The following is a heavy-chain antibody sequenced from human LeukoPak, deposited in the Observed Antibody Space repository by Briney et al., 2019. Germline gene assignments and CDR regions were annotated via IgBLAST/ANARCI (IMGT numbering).Heavy chain of an antibody. CDR2: INHSGST. CDR1: GGSFSGYY. J-gene: IGHJ4*02. CDR3: ARETYYYGSGSTY. Sequence: PSETLSLTCAVYGGSFSGYYWSWIRQPPGKGLEWIGEINHSGSTNYNPSLKSRVTISVDTSKNRSSLKLSSVTAADTAVYYCARETYYYGSGSTYWGQGTLVTVSS. D-gene: IGHD3-10*01. V-gene: IGHV4-34*01.